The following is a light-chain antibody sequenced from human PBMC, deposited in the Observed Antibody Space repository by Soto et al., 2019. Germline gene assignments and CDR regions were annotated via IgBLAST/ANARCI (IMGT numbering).Light chain of an antibody. J-gene: IGKJ1*01. Sequence: IHLTQSPSSLSASVLDSVTITFLSSKAIGSSFALYQQKPGKVPKVLIYGASTLQNGVPSRFSGSGSGTDFTLTISSLQPEDFATYYCLQDYNYPRTFGQGTKVDIK. CDR3: LQDYNYPRT. CDR1: KAIGSS. CDR2: GAS. V-gene: IGKV1-6*01.